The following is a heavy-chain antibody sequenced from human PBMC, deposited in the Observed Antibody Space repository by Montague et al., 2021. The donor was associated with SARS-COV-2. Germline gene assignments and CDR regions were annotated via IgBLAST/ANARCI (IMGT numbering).Heavy chain of an antibody. CDR2: IYNSRST. CDR3: VRDQGRSNWNYPDY. D-gene: IGHD1-20*01. V-gene: IGHV4-4*07. J-gene: IGHJ4*02. CDR1: GGTISGYC. Sequence: SETLSLTCTVSGGTISGYCWSWSRQSAGKGLEWIGRIYNSRSTSYNPSLKCRVTMSVDTSKNQFSLKLSSVTAADTAVYYCVRDQGRSNWNYPDYWGQGTL.